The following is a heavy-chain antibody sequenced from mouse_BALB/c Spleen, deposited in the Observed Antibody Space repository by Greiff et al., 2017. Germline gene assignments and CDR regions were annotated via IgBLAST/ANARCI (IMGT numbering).Heavy chain of an antibody. Sequence: EVMLVESGGGLVKPGGSLKLSCAASGFTFSSYAMSWVRQTPEKRLEWVASISSGGSTYYPDSVKGRFTISRDNARNILYLQMSSLRSEDTAMYYCARDGAYYRYFDYWGQGTTLTVSS. V-gene: IGHV5-6-5*01. CDR1: GFTFSSYA. CDR3: ARDGAYYRYFDY. D-gene: IGHD2-14*01. CDR2: ISSGGST. J-gene: IGHJ2*01.